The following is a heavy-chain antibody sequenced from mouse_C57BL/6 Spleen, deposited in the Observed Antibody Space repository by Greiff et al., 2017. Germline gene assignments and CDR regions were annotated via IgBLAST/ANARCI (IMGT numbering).Heavy chain of an antibody. D-gene: IGHD1-1*01. Sequence: QVQLKESGAELVKPGASVKISCKASGYAFSSYWMNWVKQRPGKGLEWIGQIYPGDGDTNYNGKFKGKATLTADKSSSTAYMQLSSLTSEDSAVYFCARRDYCSFDYWGQGTTLTVSS. V-gene: IGHV1-80*01. CDR1: GYAFSSYW. CDR3: ARRDYCSFDY. CDR2: IYPGDGDT. J-gene: IGHJ2*01.